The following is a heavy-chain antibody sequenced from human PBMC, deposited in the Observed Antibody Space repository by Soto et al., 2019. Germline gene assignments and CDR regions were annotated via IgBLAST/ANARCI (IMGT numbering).Heavy chain of an antibody. J-gene: IGHJ3*02. CDR2: IKKDGSEK. CDR1: GFTFSSYW. D-gene: IGHD1-26*01. Sequence: GGSLRLSCAASGFTFSSYWMSWVRQAPGKGLEWVANIKKDGSEKYYVDSVKGRFTISRDNAKNSLYLQMNSLRAEDTAVYYCARDGILGAFDIWGQGTMVTVSS. CDR3: ARDGILGAFDI. V-gene: IGHV3-7*03.